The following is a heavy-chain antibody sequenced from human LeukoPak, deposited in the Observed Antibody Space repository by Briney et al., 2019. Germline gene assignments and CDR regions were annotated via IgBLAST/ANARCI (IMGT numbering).Heavy chain of an antibody. J-gene: IGHJ5*02. CDR3: VSWSGKYYVTSEIPANA. Sequence: GGSLRLSCAASGLTFRNYWMSWIRQAPGKGLEWSAHISEDGSNKYYVDSVKGRFTISRDNAKNSLYLQMNSLRVEDTAVYYCVSWSGKYYVTSEIPANAWGQGTLVTVSS. CDR2: ISEDGSNK. CDR1: GLTFRNYW. V-gene: IGHV3-7*01. D-gene: IGHD3-10*02.